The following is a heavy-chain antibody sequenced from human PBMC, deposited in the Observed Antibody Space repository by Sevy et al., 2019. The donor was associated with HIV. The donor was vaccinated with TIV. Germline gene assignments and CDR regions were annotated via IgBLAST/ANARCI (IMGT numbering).Heavy chain of an antibody. CDR2: VWYDGSNK. V-gene: IGHV3-33*08. CDR1: GFTFSNYG. CDR3: AGDGTARSGYLDALEI. Sequence: GGSLRLSCAASGFTFSNYGIHWVRQAPGKGLEWVAVVWYDGSNKYYAESVEGRFTISRDNSKNKSSLKMNTLRVEDTALDYRAGDGTARSGYLDALEIWGHGTMVTVSS. J-gene: IGHJ3*02. D-gene: IGHD3-22*01.